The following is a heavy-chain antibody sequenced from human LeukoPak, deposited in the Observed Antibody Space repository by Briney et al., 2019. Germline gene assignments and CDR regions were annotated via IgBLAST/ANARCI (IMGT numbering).Heavy chain of an antibody. CDR3: ARDRTGYGHFDY. CDR2: INHSGST. D-gene: IGHD4-17*01. V-gene: IGHV4-34*01. J-gene: IGHJ4*02. Sequence: SETLSLTCAVYGGSFSGYYWSWIRQPPGKGLEWIGEINHSGSTNYNPSLKSRVTISVDTSKNQFSLKLSSVTAADTAVYYCARDRTGYGHFDYWGQGTLVTVSS. CDR1: GGSFSGYY.